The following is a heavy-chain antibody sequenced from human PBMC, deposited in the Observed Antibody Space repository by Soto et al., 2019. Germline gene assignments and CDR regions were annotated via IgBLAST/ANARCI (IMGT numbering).Heavy chain of an antibody. CDR3: ARLDGDSADYYYCMEV. V-gene: IGHV4-39*01. CDR1: ASSITTSNYC. D-gene: IGHD2-21*02. Sequence: SQTLRLPWSLSASSITTSNYCWGWIRQPPGKGLEWIASIHYTGSTYYNPSLKSRVTISVDTSKNQFSLKLSSVTAADTAVYYCARLDGDSADYYYCMEVWGPGTTVTVSS. J-gene: IGHJ6*02. CDR2: IHYTGST.